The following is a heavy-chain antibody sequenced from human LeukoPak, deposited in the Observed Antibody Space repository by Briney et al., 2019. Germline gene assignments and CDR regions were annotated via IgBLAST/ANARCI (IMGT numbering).Heavy chain of an antibody. CDR3: ARSTGYSGYDSPDDAFDI. CDR1: GGSISSGGYY. Sequence: SETLSLTCTVSGGSISSGGYYWSWLRQHPGKGLEWIGYIYYSGSTYYNPSLKSRVTISVDTSKNQFSLKLSSVTAADTAVYYCARSTGYSGYDSPDDAFDIWGQGTMVTVSS. D-gene: IGHD5-12*01. V-gene: IGHV4-31*03. CDR2: IYYSGST. J-gene: IGHJ3*02.